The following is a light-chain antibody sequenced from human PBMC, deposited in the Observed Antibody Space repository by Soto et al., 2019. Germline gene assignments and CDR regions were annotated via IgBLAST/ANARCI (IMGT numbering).Light chain of an antibody. CDR1: SPNIGSNY. CDR3: AAWDDSLSGRKV. Sequence: QSVLTQPPSASGTPGQRVTISCSGSSPNIGSNYVYWYQQLPGTAPKLLIYRNNQRPSGVPDRFSGSKSGTSASLAISGLRSEDEADYYCAAWDDSLSGRKVFGGVTKLTVL. V-gene: IGLV1-47*01. J-gene: IGLJ3*02. CDR2: RNN.